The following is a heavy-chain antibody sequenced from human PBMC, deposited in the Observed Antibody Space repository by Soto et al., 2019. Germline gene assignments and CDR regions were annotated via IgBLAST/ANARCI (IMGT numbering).Heavy chain of an antibody. J-gene: IGHJ3*02. Sequence: PGGSLRLSCAASGFTVSSNYMSWVRQAPGKGLEWVSVIYSGGSTYYAGSVKGRFTISRDNSKNTLYLQMNSLRAEDTAVYYCARERSRAFDIWGQGTMVTVSS. V-gene: IGHV3-53*01. CDR1: GFTVSSNY. CDR3: ARERSRAFDI. D-gene: IGHD4-17*01. CDR2: IYSGGST.